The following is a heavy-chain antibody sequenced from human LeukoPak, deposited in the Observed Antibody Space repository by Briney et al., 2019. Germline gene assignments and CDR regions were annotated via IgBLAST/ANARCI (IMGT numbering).Heavy chain of an antibody. D-gene: IGHD5-12*01. CDR1: GGTFSSYA. CDR3: ARARRQWLRFDY. CDR2: IIPIFGTA. J-gene: IGHJ4*02. Sequence: ASVKVSCKASGGTFSSYAISWVRQAPGQGLEWMGGIIPIFGTANYAQKFQGRVTITADESTSTAYMELSSLRSEDTAVYYCARARRQWLRFDYWGQGTLVTVSS. V-gene: IGHV1-69*13.